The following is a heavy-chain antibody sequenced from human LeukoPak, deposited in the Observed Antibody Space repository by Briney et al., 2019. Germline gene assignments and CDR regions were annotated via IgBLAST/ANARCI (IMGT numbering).Heavy chain of an antibody. D-gene: IGHD3-10*01. CDR2: INWNGGST. CDR1: GFTFDDNG. CDR3: AKASLLWFGEVRGYYMDV. J-gene: IGHJ6*03. Sequence: PGGSLRLSCAASGFTFDDNGMSWVRKLQGKGREWVSGINWNGGSTGYADSVKGPFTNSRDNSKNTMYMQMNSLKAEDTAVYYCAKASLLWFGEVRGYYMDVWGKGTTVTVSS. V-gene: IGHV3-20*04.